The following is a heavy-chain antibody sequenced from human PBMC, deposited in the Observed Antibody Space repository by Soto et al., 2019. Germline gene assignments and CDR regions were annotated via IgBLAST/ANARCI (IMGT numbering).Heavy chain of an antibody. J-gene: IGHJ6*03. CDR3: ARTPADQPSFGYMAV. D-gene: IGHD2-2*01. Sequence: PSETLSLTCTVSGGSISSSSYYWGWIRQPPGKGLEWIGSIYYSGSTYYNPSLKRRVTISVDTSKNQFSLKLSSVTAADTAVYYFARTPADQPSFGYMAVWGKGTTVTGSS. V-gene: IGHV4-39*01. CDR1: GGSISSSSYY. CDR2: IYYSGST.